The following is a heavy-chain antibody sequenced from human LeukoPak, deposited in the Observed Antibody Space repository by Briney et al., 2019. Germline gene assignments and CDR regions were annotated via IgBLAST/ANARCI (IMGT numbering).Heavy chain of an antibody. J-gene: IGHJ6*03. D-gene: IGHD6-19*01. CDR1: GYSFTSYW. CDR3: ARHSSGWYGNYYYYYYTDV. V-gene: IGHV5-51*01. CDR2: IYPGDSDT. Sequence: GESLKISCKGSGYSFTSYWIGWVRQMPGKGLEWMGGIYPGDSDTRYSPSFQGQVTISVDKSTSTAYLQWSSLEASDTAMYFCARHSSGWYGNYYYYYYTDVWGKGTTVTVSS.